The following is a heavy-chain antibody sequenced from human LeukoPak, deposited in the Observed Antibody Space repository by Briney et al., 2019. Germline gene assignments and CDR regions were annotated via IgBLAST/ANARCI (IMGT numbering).Heavy chain of an antibody. D-gene: IGHD6-19*01. CDR1: GGTFSIYA. Sequence: SVRVSCKASGGTFSIYAISWVRQAPGQGLEWMGGIIPIFGTANYAQKFQGRVTITTDESTSTAYMELSSLRSEDTAVYYCARGIAVAGTDYWGQGTLVTVSS. V-gene: IGHV1-69*05. J-gene: IGHJ4*02. CDR3: ARGIAVAGTDY. CDR2: IIPIFGTA.